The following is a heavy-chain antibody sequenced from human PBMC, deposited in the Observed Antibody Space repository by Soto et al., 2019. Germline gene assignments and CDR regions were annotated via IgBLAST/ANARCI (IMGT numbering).Heavy chain of an antibody. D-gene: IGHD6-13*01. J-gene: IGHJ6*03. V-gene: IGHV1-18*01. CDR2: ISAYNGNT. CDR1: GYTFTSYG. CDR3: ARATREAARPEFSYYMDV. Sequence: GASVKVSCKASGYTFTSYGISWVRQAPGQGLEWMGWISAYNGNTNYAQKLQGRVTMTTDTSTSTAYMELRSLRSDDTAVYYCARATREAARPEFSYYMDVWGKGTTVTVSS.